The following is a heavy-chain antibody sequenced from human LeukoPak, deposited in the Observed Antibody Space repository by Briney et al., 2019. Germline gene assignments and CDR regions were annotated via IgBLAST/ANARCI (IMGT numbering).Heavy chain of an antibody. CDR3: ARVGDYENSGSQPFDY. J-gene: IGHJ4*02. CDR1: GFTFSTSA. D-gene: IGHD3-22*01. V-gene: IGHV3-21*06. CDR2: INNVRSHI. Sequence: PGGSLGLSCAASGFTFSTSAMNWVRQAPGKGLEWVSSINNVRSHIYYADSVRGRFTISRDNANNVLYLQMNNLRVEDTAVYYCARVGDYENSGSQPFDYWGQGTLVTVSS.